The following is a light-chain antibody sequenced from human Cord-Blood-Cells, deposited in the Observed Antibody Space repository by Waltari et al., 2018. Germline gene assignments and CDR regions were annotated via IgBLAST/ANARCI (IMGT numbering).Light chain of an antibody. J-gene: IGLJ1*01. V-gene: IGLV2-11*01. CDR3: GSYAGSYTYV. CDR1: SSDVGGYNY. CDR2: DVS. Sequence: QSALTQPRSVSGSPGQSVTISCTGTSSDVGGYNYVSWYQQHPGKAPKLMIYDVSKRPSGVPVRFSGSKSGNTASLTISGLQAEDEADYYCGSYAGSYTYVFGTGTKVTVL.